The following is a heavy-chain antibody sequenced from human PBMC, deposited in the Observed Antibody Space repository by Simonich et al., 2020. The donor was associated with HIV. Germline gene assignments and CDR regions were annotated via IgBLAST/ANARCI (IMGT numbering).Heavy chain of an antibody. V-gene: IGHV4-34*01. CDR3: ARRTGYDLDS. J-gene: IGHJ4*02. Sequence: QVHLQQWGAGLLKPSETLSLTCAVYGGSFSGYYWSWIRQPPGKGLEWVWEINHSGSTDYNPSLKSRVTISVDTSKNQFSLKLSSVTAADTGVYYCARRTGYDLDSWGQGTLVTVSS. CDR1: GGSFSGYY. CDR2: INHSGST. D-gene: IGHD5-12*01.